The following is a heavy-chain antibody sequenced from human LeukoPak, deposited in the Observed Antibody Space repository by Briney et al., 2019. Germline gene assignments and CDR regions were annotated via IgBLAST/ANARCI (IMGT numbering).Heavy chain of an antibody. V-gene: IGHV3-48*01. CDR2: ISSSSSTI. Sequence: GGSLRLSCAASGFTFSSYSMNWVRQAPGKGLEWVSYISSSSSTIYYADSVKGRFTISRDNAKNSLYLQMNSLRAEDTAVYYCARNPYCSSTSCYYYYYMDVWSKGTTVTISS. J-gene: IGHJ6*03. CDR3: ARNPYCSSTSCYYYYYMDV. CDR1: GFTFSSYS. D-gene: IGHD2-2*01.